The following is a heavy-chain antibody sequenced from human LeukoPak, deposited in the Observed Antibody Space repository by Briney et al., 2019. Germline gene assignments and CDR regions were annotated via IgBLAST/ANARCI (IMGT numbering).Heavy chain of an antibody. D-gene: IGHD4-17*01. CDR3: ARVGDYGDYVGYNWFDP. CDR2: INHSGST. Sequence: PSETLSLTCAVYGGSFSGYYWSWIRQPPGKGLEWIGEINHSGSTYYNPSLKSRVTISVDTSKNQCPLKLSSVTVADTAVYYCARVGDYGDYVGYNWFDPWGQGTLVTVSS. CDR1: GGSFSGYY. V-gene: IGHV4-34*01. J-gene: IGHJ5*02.